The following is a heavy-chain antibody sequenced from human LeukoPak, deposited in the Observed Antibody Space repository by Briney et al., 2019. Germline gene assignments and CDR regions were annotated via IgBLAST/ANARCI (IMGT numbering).Heavy chain of an antibody. CDR1: AFTLSELS. Sequence: ASVKVSCKVSAFTLSELSMHWVRQAPGKGLEWVGGFDPAGGQFIHGQSFRGRVILTEDASTNTAFMEVTSMRPDDTAVYYCANSPGPSPTIFGVVRHFDYWGQGTLVTVSS. J-gene: IGHJ4*02. D-gene: IGHD3-3*01. CDR3: ANSPGPSPTIFGVVRHFDY. CDR2: FDPAGGQF. V-gene: IGHV1-24*01.